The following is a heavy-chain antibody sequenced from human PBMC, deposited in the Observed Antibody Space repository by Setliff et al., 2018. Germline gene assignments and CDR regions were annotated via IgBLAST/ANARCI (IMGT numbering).Heavy chain of an antibody. Sequence: SETLSLTCTASGGSISTDHYYWGWIRQPPGKGLEWIGSIDYTGNTWHNPSLKSRVTISLDTSKNQFSLKLSSVTAADTAVYYCARGSYYDSSGYSPDFFDYWGQGTLVTVSS. J-gene: IGHJ4*02. V-gene: IGHV4-39*07. CDR2: IDYTGNT. D-gene: IGHD3-22*01. CDR3: ARGSYYDSSGYSPDFFDY. CDR1: GGSISTDHYY.